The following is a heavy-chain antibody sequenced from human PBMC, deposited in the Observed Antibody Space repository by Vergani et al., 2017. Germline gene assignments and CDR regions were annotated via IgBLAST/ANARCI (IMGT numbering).Heavy chain of an antibody. V-gene: IGHV4-59*01. J-gene: IGHJ5*01. D-gene: IGHD3-3*01. CDR1: GDSMNNYY. CDR2: IYLGGTT. Sequence: QVHLQEAGPGLVKPAETLSLTCTVPGDSMNNYYWNWIRQTPGKGLEWIGYIYLGGTTTYNPSLGSRVSLSADTSKNQFSLQLTAVTAADTAVYYCARRTYYDLRFDFRGQGSQVTVSS. CDR3: ARRTYYDLRFDF.